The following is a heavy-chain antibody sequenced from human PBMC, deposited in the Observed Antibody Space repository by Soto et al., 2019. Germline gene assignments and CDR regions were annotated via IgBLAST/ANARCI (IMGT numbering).Heavy chain of an antibody. CDR2: IKSKTDGGTT. CDR3: TGEDIAVAGGAVVP. J-gene: IGHJ5*02. V-gene: IGHV3-15*01. Sequence: EVQLVESGGGLVKPGGSLRLSCAASGFTFSNAWMSWVRQAPGKGLEWVGRIKSKTDGGTTDYAAPVKGRFTISRDDSKNTLYLQMNSLKTEDTAVYYCTGEDIAVAGGAVVPWGQGTLVTVSS. D-gene: IGHD6-19*01. CDR1: GFTFSNAW.